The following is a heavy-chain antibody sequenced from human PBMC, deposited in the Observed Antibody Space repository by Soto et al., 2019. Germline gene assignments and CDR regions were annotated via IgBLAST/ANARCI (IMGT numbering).Heavy chain of an antibody. CDR2: ISWNSGSI. CDR3: AKAPGPAANNFDY. CDR1: GFTFDDYA. Sequence: PGGSLRLSCAASGFTFDDYAMHWVRQAPGKGLEWVSGISWNSGSIGYADSVKGRFTISRDNAKNSLYLQMNSLRAEDTALYYCAKAPGPAANNFDYWGQGTLVTVSS. V-gene: IGHV3-9*01. J-gene: IGHJ4*02. D-gene: IGHD2-2*01.